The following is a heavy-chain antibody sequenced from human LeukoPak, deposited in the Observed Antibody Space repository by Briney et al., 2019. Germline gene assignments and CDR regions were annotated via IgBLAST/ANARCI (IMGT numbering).Heavy chain of an antibody. CDR1: GFTFSGYA. CDR3: AKQESWSNFDS. Sequence: PGGSLRLSCAASGFTFSGYAMSWVRQAPGKGLEWVSAISGSGGSTFSADSVKGRFTISRDNSKNTLYLQLNSLRAEDTAVYYCAKQESWSNFDSWGQGTLVTVSS. D-gene: IGHD2-15*01. V-gene: IGHV3-23*01. J-gene: IGHJ4*02. CDR2: ISGSGGST.